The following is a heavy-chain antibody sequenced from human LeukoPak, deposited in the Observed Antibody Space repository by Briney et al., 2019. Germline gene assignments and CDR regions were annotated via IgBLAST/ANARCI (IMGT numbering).Heavy chain of an antibody. CDR1: GYTFTSYG. Sequence: ASVKVSCKASGYTFTSYGISWVRQAPGQGLEWMGWISAYNGNTNYAQNLQGKVTMPTDTSTSTAYMELRSLRCDDTAVYYCARGGRTYYYDSSGYYSAYWGQGTLVTVSS. CDR3: ARGGRTYYYDSSGYYSAY. J-gene: IGHJ4*02. CDR2: ISAYNGNT. D-gene: IGHD3-22*01. V-gene: IGHV1-18*01.